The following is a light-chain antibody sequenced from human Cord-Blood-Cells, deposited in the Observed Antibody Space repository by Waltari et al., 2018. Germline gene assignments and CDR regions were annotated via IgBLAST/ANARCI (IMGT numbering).Light chain of an antibody. Sequence: QSALTPPASVSGSPGQPLTISCPGTSSDVGSYNLVSWYQQHPGKAPKLMIYEGSKRPSGVSNRFSGSKSGNTASLTISGLQAEDEADYYCCSYAGSSTYVVFGGGTKLTVL. V-gene: IGLV2-23*01. J-gene: IGLJ2*01. CDR3: CSYAGSSTYVV. CDR2: EGS. CDR1: SSDVGSYNL.